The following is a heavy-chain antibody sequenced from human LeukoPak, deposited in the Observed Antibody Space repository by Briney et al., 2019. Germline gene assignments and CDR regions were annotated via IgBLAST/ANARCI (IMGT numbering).Heavy chain of an antibody. CDR3: TRNSGWYRLDY. D-gene: IGHD6-19*01. CDR2: IKEDGSQT. V-gene: IGHV3-7*01. Sequence: GGSLRISCTASGFTFSTYWMTWVRQAPGKGLEWVANIKEDGSQTVYGDSVKGRFTISRDNAKNSLFLQMNSLRADYMAVYYCTRNSGWYRLDYWGQGTLVTVPS. CDR1: GFTFSTYW. J-gene: IGHJ4*02.